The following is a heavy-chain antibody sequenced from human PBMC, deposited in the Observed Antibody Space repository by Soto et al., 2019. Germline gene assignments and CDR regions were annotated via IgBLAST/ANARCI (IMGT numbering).Heavy chain of an antibody. D-gene: IGHD2-2*03. V-gene: IGHV3-11*05. CDR1: GFTFSDYY. CDR3: ARPGYCSSTSCYVPIDY. CDR2: ISSSSSYT. J-gene: IGHJ4*02. Sequence: QVPLVESGGGLVKPGGSLRLSCAASGFTFSDYYMSWLRQAPGKGLECISYISSSSSYTNYADSVKGRFTISRDNAKKSVYLQMNSLRAEDTAVYYCARPGYCSSTSCYVPIDYWGQGTLVTVSS.